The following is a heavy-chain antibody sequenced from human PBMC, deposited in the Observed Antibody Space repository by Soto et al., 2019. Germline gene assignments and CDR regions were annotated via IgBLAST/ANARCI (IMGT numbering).Heavy chain of an antibody. Sequence: QVQLQESGPGLVKPSQTLSLTCTVSGGSISSGGYYWSWIRQHPGKGLEWIGYSYYSGSTYYNPSLKSRVTITVDTSKNQYSLKLSAVTAADTAVYYCARSTGARGVRHDYWGQGTLVTVSS. D-gene: IGHD3-10*01. CDR3: ARSTGARGVRHDY. V-gene: IGHV4-31*03. CDR2: SYYSGST. J-gene: IGHJ4*02. CDR1: GGSISSGGYY.